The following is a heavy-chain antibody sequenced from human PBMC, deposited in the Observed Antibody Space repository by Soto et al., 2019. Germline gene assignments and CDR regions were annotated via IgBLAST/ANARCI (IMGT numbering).Heavy chain of an antibody. V-gene: IGHV3-74*01. D-gene: IGHD1-1*01. CDR2: VDSGGSST. Sequence: EMQLVESGGDLVQPGGSLRLSCVASGFTFSTYWMHWVRQAPGKGLVWVSRVDSGGSSTNYADSVKGRFTISRDNAKNTLYLQMSSLRAEDTGVYYWARDNWNSYWGQGTRVTVSS. CDR3: ARDNWNSY. J-gene: IGHJ4*02. CDR1: GFTFSTYW.